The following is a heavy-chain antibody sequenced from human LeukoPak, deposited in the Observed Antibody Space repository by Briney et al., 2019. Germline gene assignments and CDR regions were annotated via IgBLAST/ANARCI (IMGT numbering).Heavy chain of an antibody. J-gene: IGHJ4*02. V-gene: IGHV1-2*06. Sequence: ASVKVSCKASGYTFTGYYMHWVRQAPGQGLEWLGRINPNSGGTNYAQKFQGRVTMTRDTSISTAYMELSRLRSDDTAVYYCARSQQTYYYDSSGYYLYWGQGTLVIVSS. CDR1: GYTFTGYY. D-gene: IGHD3-22*01. CDR2: INPNSGGT. CDR3: ARSQQTYYYDSSGYYLY.